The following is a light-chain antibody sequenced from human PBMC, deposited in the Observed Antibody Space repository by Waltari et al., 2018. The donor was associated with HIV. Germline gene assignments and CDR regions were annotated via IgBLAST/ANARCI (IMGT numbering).Light chain of an antibody. CDR3: QSYDSSNRV. Sequence: NFMLTQPHSVSESPGKTVTISCTRSSGSIASKDVQGYQQRPGSAPTTVIYEDNQRPSGVPDRFSGSIDSSSNSASLTISGLKTEDETDYYCQSYDSSNRVFGGGTKLTVL. CDR1: SGSIASKD. J-gene: IGLJ3*02. CDR2: EDN. V-gene: IGLV6-57*04.